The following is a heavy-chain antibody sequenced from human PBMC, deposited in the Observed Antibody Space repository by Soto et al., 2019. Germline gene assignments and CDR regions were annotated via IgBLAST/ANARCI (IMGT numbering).Heavy chain of an antibody. J-gene: IGHJ6*02. CDR2: IYYSGST. CDR1: GGSISSYY. Sequence: SETLSLTCTVSGGSISSYYWSWIRQPPGKGLEWIGYIYYSGSTNYNPSLKSRVTISVDTSKNQFSLKLSSVTAADTAVYYCATSGLTMAGMDVWGQGTTVTVSS. V-gene: IGHV4-59*01. CDR3: ATSGLTMAGMDV. D-gene: IGHD3-10*01.